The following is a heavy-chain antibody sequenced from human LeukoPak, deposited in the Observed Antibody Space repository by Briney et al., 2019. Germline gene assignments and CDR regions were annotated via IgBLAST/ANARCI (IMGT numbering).Heavy chain of an antibody. CDR3: ARGLLVRITIFGVVRRGFDY. CDR1: GYTFSSYD. J-gene: IGHJ4*02. CDR2: LNPNSGNR. Sequence: ASVKVSCKASGYTFSSYDINWVRQATGQGLEWRVWLNPNSGNRGYAQKFQGRVTMTRITSISTAYMVLSSLRSEDTPVYYRARGLLVRITIFGVVRRGFDYWGQGTLVTVSS. V-gene: IGHV1-8*01. D-gene: IGHD3-3*01.